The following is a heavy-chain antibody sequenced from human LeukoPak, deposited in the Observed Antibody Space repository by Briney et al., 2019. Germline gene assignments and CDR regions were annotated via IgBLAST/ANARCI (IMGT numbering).Heavy chain of an antibody. CDR2: VNHNGNVN. J-gene: IGHJ4*02. Sequence: SGGSLRLSCAVSGFTFSSYWMDWARQAPGKGLEWVTSVNHNGNVNYYVDSVKGRFTISRDNAKNSLYLQMNSLRVEDTAVFYCARDQYDTWSRRGNFDSWGQGTLVIVSS. D-gene: IGHD3-3*01. V-gene: IGHV3-7*03. CDR3: ARDQYDTWSRRGNFDS. CDR1: GFTFSSYW.